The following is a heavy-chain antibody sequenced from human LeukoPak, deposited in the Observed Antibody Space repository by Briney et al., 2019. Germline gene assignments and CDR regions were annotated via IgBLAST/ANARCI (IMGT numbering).Heavy chain of an antibody. CDR1: GFTFSTYP. Sequence: PGGSLRLSCAASGFTFSTYPLHWVRQAPGKGLEWVSAISGSGGSTYYADSVKGRFTISRDNSKNTLYLQMNSLRPEDTAVYYCAKGGASVTRYVDYWGQGTLVTVSS. CDR2: ISGSGGST. D-gene: IGHD4-17*01. CDR3: AKGGASVTRYVDY. V-gene: IGHV3-23*01. J-gene: IGHJ4*02.